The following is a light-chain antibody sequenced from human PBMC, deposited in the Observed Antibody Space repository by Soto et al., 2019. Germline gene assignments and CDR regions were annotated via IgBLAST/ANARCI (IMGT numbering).Light chain of an antibody. CDR1: SSDVGGYKY. CDR2: EVS. CDR3: SSYTSSSTWV. J-gene: IGLJ3*02. Sequence: QSALTQAASVSGSPGQSITISCTGTSSDVGGYKYVSWYQQHPGKVPKLMIYEVSNRPSGVSNRFSGSKSGNTASLTISGLQAEDEADYYCSSYTSSSTWVFGGGTQLTVL. V-gene: IGLV2-14*01.